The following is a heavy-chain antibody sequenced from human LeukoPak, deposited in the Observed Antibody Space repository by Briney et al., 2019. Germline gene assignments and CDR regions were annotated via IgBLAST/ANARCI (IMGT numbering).Heavy chain of an antibody. J-gene: IGHJ4*02. V-gene: IGHV3-33*01. D-gene: IGHD2/OR15-2a*01. CDR3: AREGPRGNSQFDY. CDR2: IWYDGSNK. Sequence: GGSLRLSCEASGFTFSSYGMHWVRQAPGKGLEWVALIWYDGSNKYYADSVKGRLTISRDNSKNTLYLQMNSLRAEDTAVYYCAREGPRGNSQFDYWGQGTLVTVSS. CDR1: GFTFSSYG.